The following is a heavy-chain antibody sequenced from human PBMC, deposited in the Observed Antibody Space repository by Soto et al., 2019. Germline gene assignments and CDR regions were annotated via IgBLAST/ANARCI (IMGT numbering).Heavy chain of an antibody. D-gene: IGHD1-26*01. CDR1: GFTFSHYA. V-gene: IGHV3-30*18. J-gene: IGHJ4*02. CDR2: MSYDGSNE. Sequence: QVQLVESGGGVVQPGRSLRLSCAASGFTFSHYAMHWVRQAPGKGLEWVALMSYDGSNEYYADSVKGRFTISRDNSKNSMNLQMNSLRAEDTAVYYCSKDGSHNFDYWGQGTLCTVSS. CDR3: SKDGSHNFDY.